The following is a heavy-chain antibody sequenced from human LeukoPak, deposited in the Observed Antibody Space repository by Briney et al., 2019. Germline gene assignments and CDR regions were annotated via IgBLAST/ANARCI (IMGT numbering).Heavy chain of an antibody. V-gene: IGHV3-48*01. CDR3: ARDNYYDSSGYIY. CDR1: GFTFSSYT. J-gene: IGHJ4*02. CDR2: ISGRSSTR. Sequence: GGSLRLSCAASGFTFSSYTMNWVRQAPGKGLEWVSHISGRSSTRYYADSVKGRFTISRDNAKNSLYLQMNSLRAEDTAVYYCARDNYYDSSGYIYWGQGTLVTVSS. D-gene: IGHD3-22*01.